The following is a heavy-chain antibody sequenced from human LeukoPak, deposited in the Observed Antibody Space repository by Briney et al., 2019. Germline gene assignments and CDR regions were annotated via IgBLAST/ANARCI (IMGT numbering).Heavy chain of an antibody. Sequence: GASVKVSCKASGYTFTSYYMHWVRQAPGQGLEWMGIINPSGGSTSYAQKFQGRVTMTRDTSTSTVYMELSSLRSDDTAVYYCAREGSSQEWELLGNYFDYWGQGTLVTVSS. CDR1: GYTFTSYY. V-gene: IGHV1-46*01. D-gene: IGHD1-26*01. CDR2: INPSGGST. J-gene: IGHJ4*02. CDR3: AREGSSQEWELLGNYFDY.